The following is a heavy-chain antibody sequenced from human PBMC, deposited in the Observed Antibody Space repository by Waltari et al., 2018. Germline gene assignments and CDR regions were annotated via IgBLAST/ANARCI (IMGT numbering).Heavy chain of an antibody. V-gene: IGHV4-39*01. CDR3: VSRAAAGTVYFDY. Sequence: QLQLQESGPGLVKPSETLSLTCTVSGGSISSSSYYWGWIRQPPGKGLEWIGSIYYSGRTYYNPSLKSRVTISVDTSKNQFSLKLSSVTAADTAVYYCVSRAAAGTVYFDYWGQGTLVTVSS. CDR2: IYYSGRT. D-gene: IGHD6-13*01. CDR1: GGSISSSSYY. J-gene: IGHJ4*02.